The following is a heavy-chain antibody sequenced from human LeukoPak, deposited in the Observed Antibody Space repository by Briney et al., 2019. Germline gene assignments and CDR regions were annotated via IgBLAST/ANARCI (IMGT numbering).Heavy chain of an antibody. CDR2: ISYDATNK. V-gene: IGHV3-30*04. CDR1: GFTFSNNA. Sequence: PGRSLRLSCAASGFTFSNNAMHWVRQAPGKGLEWVALISYDATNKYYGDSVKGRFTISRDNSKNTLYVQMNSLRAEDTAVYYCAKALTHYYYYMDVWGKGTTVTISS. J-gene: IGHJ6*03. CDR3: AKALTHYYYYMDV.